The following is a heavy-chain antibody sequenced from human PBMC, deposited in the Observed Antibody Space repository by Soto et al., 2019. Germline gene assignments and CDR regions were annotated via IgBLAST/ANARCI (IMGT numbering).Heavy chain of an antibody. CDR1: GGTFSSYA. CDR3: AGAPRAMVFNSKKYYYYYGMDV. CDR2: IIPIFGTA. V-gene: IGHV1-69*06. D-gene: IGHD5-18*01. J-gene: IGHJ6*02. Sequence: GASVKVSCKASGGTFSSYAISWVRQAPGQGLEWMGGIIPIFGTANYAQKFQGRVTITADKSTSTAYMELSSLRSEDTAVYYCAGAPRAMVFNSKKYYYYYGMDVWGQGTTVTVSS.